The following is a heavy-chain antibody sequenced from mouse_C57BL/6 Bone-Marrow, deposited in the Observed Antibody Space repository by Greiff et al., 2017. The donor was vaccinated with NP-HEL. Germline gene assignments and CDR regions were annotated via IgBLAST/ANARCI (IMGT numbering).Heavy chain of an antibody. CDR2: IHPNSGST. CDR1: GYTFTSYW. Sequence: QVQLQQPGAELVKPGASVKLSCKASGYTFTSYWMHWVKQRPGQGLEWIGMIHPNSGSTNYNEKFKSKATLTVDKSSSTAYMQLSSLTSEDSAVYYCARWGSSYVRAYWGQGTLVTVSA. D-gene: IGHD1-1*01. J-gene: IGHJ3*01. V-gene: IGHV1-64*01. CDR3: ARWGSSYVRAY.